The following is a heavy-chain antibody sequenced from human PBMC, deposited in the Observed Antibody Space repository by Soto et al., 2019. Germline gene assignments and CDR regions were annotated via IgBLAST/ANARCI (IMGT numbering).Heavy chain of an antibody. Sequence: ASVKVSCKASGYTFTGYYMHWVRQAPGQGLEWMGWINPNSGGTNYAQKFQGRVTVTRDTSISTAYMELSRLRSDDTAVYYCARETDSPASRLDYYGMDVWGQGTTVTVSS. D-gene: IGHD6-25*01. V-gene: IGHV1-2*02. CDR2: INPNSGGT. CDR3: ARETDSPASRLDYYGMDV. J-gene: IGHJ6*02. CDR1: GYTFTGYY.